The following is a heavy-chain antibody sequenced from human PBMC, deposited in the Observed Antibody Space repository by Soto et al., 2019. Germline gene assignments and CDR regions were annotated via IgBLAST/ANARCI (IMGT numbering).Heavy chain of an antibody. CDR2: IYHSGST. J-gene: IGHJ6*02. D-gene: IGHD1-26*01. CDR3: ARVSGSYYYGMDV. V-gene: IGHV4-4*02. CDR1: GGSISSSNW. Sequence: QVQLQESGPGLVKPSGTLSLTCAVSGGSISSSNWWSWVRQPPGKGLEWIGEIYHSGSTNYNPSRKSRVPXSXDXXKNQSSLKLSSVTAADTAVYYCARVSGSYYYGMDVWGQGTTVTVSS.